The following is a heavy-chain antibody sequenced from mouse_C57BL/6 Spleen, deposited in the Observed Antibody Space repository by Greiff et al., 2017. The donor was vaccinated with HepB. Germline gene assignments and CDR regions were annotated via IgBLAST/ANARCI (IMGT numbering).Heavy chain of an antibody. V-gene: IGHV1-69*01. D-gene: IGHD1-1*01. Sequence: QVQLQQPGAELVMPGASVKLSCKASGYTFTSYWMHWVKQRPGQGLEWIGEIDPSDSYTNYNQKFKGKSTLTVDKSSSTAYMQLSSLTSEASAVYYCARRYYGYFDYWGQGTTLTVSA. CDR1: GYTFTSYW. CDR2: IDPSDSYT. CDR3: ARRYYGYFDY. J-gene: IGHJ2*01.